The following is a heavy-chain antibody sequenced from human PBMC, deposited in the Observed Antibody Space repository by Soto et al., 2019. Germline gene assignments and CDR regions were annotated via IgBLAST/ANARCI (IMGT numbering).Heavy chain of an antibody. D-gene: IGHD1-26*01. CDR1: RFTFSSYG. V-gene: IGHV3-21*01. CDR2: ISSSSNYI. Sequence: EVQLVESGGGLVKPGGSLRLSCAASRFTFSSYGMNWVRQSPGKGLEWVSSISSSSNYIYYADSVKGRFTISRDNAMNSLYLQMNSLRAEDTAVYYCARDLGSGSDWGQGTLVTVSS. J-gene: IGHJ4*02. CDR3: ARDLGSGSD.